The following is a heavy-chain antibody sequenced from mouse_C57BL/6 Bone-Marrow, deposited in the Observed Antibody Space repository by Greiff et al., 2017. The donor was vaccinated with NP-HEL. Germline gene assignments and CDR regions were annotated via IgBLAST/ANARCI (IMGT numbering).Heavy chain of an antibody. Sequence: QVQLQQPGAELVMPGASVKLSCKASGYTFTSYWMHWVKQRPGQGLEWIGEIDPSDSYTNYNQKFKGKSTLTVDKSSSTAYMQLSSLTSEDSAVYYCARDYGREYYYAMDYWGQGTSVTVSS. CDR2: IDPSDSYT. V-gene: IGHV1-69*01. J-gene: IGHJ4*01. CDR1: GYTFTSYW. CDR3: ARDYGREYYYAMDY. D-gene: IGHD1-2*01.